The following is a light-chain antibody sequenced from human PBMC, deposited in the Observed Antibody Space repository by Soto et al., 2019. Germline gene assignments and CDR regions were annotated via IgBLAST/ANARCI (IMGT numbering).Light chain of an antibody. Sequence: EIVLTQSPGTLSLSPGERATLSCRASQSVSSTYLAWYQQKPGQAPRLLIYGASSRASGIPDRFSGSGSGTDFTLTISRLEPEDFAVYSCQQYGSSTWTFGQGTKLEIK. J-gene: IGKJ1*01. CDR3: QQYGSSTWT. CDR1: QSVSSTY. CDR2: GAS. V-gene: IGKV3-20*01.